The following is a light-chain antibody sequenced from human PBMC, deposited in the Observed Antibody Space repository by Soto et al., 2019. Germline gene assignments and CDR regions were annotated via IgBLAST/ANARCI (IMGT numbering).Light chain of an antibody. J-gene: IGLJ2*01. Sequence: QSALTQPPSASGSPGQSVTISCTGTGRDVGAYNYVSWYQQHPGKAPKLIVYEVNKRPSGVPDRFSGSKSGNTASLTVSGLQGDDEADYYCSSHAGYYMIFGGGTKLTVL. V-gene: IGLV2-8*01. CDR1: GRDVGAYNY. CDR3: SSHAGYYMI. CDR2: EVN.